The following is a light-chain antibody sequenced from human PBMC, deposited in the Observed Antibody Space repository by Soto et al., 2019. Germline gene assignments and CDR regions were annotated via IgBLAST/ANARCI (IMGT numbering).Light chain of an antibody. Sequence: IVLTQSPATLSLSPGERANLSCGASQSVSSTYLAWYQQKPGLAHRLVIYDAYTWATDIPESFSGSGSGTDFTLTISRLQPEDSAVYYRQPYGSSPAYGGGNKVEIK. CDR1: QSVSSTY. CDR2: DAY. J-gene: IGKJ4*01. CDR3: QPYGSSPA. V-gene: IGKV3D-20*01.